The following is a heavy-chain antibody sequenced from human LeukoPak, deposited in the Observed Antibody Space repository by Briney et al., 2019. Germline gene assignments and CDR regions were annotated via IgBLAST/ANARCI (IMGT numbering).Heavy chain of an antibody. V-gene: IGHV3-30*03. Sequence: PGRSLRLSCAASGFTFSSYGMHWVRQAPGKGPEWVAVISYDGSNKYYADSVKGRFTISRDNSKNTLYLQMNSLRAEDTAVYYCARVEWELLGAFDIWGQGTMVTVSS. CDR1: GFTFSSYG. J-gene: IGHJ3*02. CDR2: ISYDGSNK. D-gene: IGHD1-26*01. CDR3: ARVEWELLGAFDI.